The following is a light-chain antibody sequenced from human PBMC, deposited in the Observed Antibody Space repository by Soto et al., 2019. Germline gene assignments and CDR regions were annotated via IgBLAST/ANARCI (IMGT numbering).Light chain of an antibody. CDR2: AAS. Sequence: DIQMTQSPSSLSASVGDRVTITCQASQSISSYLNWYQQKPGKAPKLLIYAASSLQGGVPSRFSGSGSGTDFTLTISSLQPEDFATYYCQQSYSTPPWTFGQGTKVDIK. V-gene: IGKV1-39*01. CDR1: QSISSY. CDR3: QQSYSTPPWT. J-gene: IGKJ1*01.